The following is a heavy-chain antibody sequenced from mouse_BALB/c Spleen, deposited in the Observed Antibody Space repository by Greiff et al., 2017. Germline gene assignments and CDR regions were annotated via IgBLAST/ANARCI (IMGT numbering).Heavy chain of an antibody. J-gene: IGHJ1*01. Sequence: EVQGVESGGDLVKPGGSLKLSCAASGFTFSSYGMSWVRQTPDKRLEWVATISSGGSYTYYPDSVKGRFTISRDNAKNTLYLQMSSLKSEDTAMYYCARHEGSSYWYFDVWGAGTTVTVSS. V-gene: IGHV5-6*01. CDR3: ARHEGSSYWYFDV. CDR2: ISSGGSYT. CDR1: GFTFSSYG. D-gene: IGHD1-1*01.